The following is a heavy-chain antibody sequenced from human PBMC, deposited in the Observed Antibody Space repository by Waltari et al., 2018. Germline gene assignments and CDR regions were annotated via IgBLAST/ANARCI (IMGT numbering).Heavy chain of an antibody. CDR2: IKTTSEGGTT. CDR3: TLPSAGHFDF. CDR1: GFTFLTAW. J-gene: IGHJ4*02. Sequence: EVDLVESGGGWVTPRASLRLSCETSGFTFLTAWMTWVRQAPGKRPEWIGRIKTTSEGGTTDYAAAVRGRFIISRDDSKKTLFLQMNSLKIEDTGLYYCTLPSAGHFDFWGQGTLVTVSS. V-gene: IGHV3-15*01.